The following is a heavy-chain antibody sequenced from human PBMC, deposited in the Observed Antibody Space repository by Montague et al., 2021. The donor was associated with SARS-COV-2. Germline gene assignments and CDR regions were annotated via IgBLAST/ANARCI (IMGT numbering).Heavy chain of an antibody. J-gene: IGHJ5*02. CDR2: IYWDDDK. V-gene: IGHV2-5*02. CDR1: GFSLSTSGVG. CDR3: ARSYYYGDWNPSGFDP. D-gene: IGHD4-17*01. Sequence: PALVKPTQTLTLTCTLSGFSLSTSGVGVGWIRQPPGKALEWLALIYWDDDKRYSPSLKSRLTITKDTSKNQVVLTMTNMDPVDTATYYCARSYYYGDWNPSGFDPWGQGTLVTVSS.